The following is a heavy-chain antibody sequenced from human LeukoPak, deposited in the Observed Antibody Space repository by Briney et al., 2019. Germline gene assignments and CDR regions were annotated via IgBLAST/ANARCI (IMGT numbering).Heavy chain of an antibody. CDR1: GASFSGYY. CDR3: ASLAEAVVVPAAKNNWFDP. D-gene: IGHD2-2*01. V-gene: IGHV4-34*01. J-gene: IGHJ5*02. Sequence: PSETLSLTCAVYGASFSGYYWSWIRQPPGKGLEWIGVINHSGSNNYNPSRKSRVTISVDTSKNQFSLKLSSVTAADTAVYYWASLAEAVVVPAAKNNWFDPWGQGTLVTVSS. CDR2: INHSGSN.